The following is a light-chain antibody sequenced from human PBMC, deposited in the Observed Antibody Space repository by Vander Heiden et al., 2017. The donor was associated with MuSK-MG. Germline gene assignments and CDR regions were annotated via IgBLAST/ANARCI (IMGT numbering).Light chain of an antibody. Sequence: DIHMIQSTSSLSASVGDRVTITCQASQDISNYLNWYQQKPGKAPKLLIYDASNLETGVPSRFSGSGSGTDFTFTISSLQPEDIATYYCQQYDNLPLTFGGGTKVEIK. V-gene: IGKV1-33*01. J-gene: IGKJ4*02. CDR2: DAS. CDR1: QDISNY. CDR3: QQYDNLPLT.